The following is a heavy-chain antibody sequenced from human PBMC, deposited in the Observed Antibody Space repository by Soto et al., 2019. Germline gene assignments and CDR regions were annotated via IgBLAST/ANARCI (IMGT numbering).Heavy chain of an antibody. Sequence: SETLSLTCTVSGGSISSGDYYWSWIRQPPGKGLEWIGYIYYSGSTYYNPSLKSRVTISVDTSKNQFSLKLSSVTAADTAVYYCARVEGTGNGGNHKDFDYWGQGTLVTVSS. CDR2: IYYSGST. D-gene: IGHD1-1*01. CDR3: ARVEGTGNGGNHKDFDY. CDR1: GGSISSGDYY. V-gene: IGHV4-30-4*01. J-gene: IGHJ4*02.